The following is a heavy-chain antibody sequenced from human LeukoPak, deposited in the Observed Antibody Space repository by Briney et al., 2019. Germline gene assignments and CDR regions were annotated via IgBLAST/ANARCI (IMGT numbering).Heavy chain of an antibody. CDR1: GYTFTGYY. Sequence: ASVKVSCKASGYTFTGYYMLWVRQAPGQGLEWMGWINPNSGGTNYAQKFQGRVTMTRDTSISTAYMELSRLRSDDTAVYYCASALRYFDWPFDYWGQGTLVTVSS. CDR2: INPNSGGT. CDR3: ASALRYFDWPFDY. V-gene: IGHV1-2*02. J-gene: IGHJ4*02. D-gene: IGHD3-9*01.